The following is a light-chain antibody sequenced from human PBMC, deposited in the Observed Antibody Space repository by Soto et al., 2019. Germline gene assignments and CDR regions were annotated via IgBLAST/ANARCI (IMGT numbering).Light chain of an antibody. J-gene: IGKJ2*01. CDR2: AGS. V-gene: IGKV1-39*01. CDR3: QQTYSPPHT. Sequence: DIQMTQSPSSLSASVGDSVTITCRSSRSIGGYLNWYQQKPGKAPQLLIYAGSSLQSGVPSRFSGSGSGTDFTLTMNSLQPEDFASYYCQQTYSPPHTFGQGTKLEIK. CDR1: RSIGGY.